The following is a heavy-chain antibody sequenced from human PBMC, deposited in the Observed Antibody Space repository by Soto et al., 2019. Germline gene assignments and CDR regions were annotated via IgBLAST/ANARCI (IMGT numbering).Heavy chain of an antibody. CDR2: ISAYNGNT. D-gene: IGHD3-16*01. V-gene: IGHV1-18*01. CDR3: AGGGTPIDS. J-gene: IGHJ4*02. Sequence: QVQLVQSGAEVKKPGASVKVSCKASGYTFTNFGISWVRQAPGQGLEWMGWISAYNGNTNYAQNFQGRVTRTTDTSTSRDYMELRSVGSDDTAVYYCAGGGTPIDSWAQSTLVTVSS. CDR1: GYTFTNFG.